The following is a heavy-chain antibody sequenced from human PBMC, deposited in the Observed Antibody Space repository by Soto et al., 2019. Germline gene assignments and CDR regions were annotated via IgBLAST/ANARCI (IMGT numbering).Heavy chain of an antibody. CDR2: ISSNGVGT. CDR1: GFTLSGYA. J-gene: IGHJ6*03. Sequence: EVQLAESGGGLAQPGGSLRLSCAASGFTLSGYAMDWVRQAPGKGLEYVSGISSNGVGTYYANSVQGRFTISRDNSKNTVYLQMGSLKPEDMAVYYCARRARPDFYYMDVWGKGTTVTV. CDR3: ARRARPDFYYMDV. V-gene: IGHV3-64*01. D-gene: IGHD6-6*01.